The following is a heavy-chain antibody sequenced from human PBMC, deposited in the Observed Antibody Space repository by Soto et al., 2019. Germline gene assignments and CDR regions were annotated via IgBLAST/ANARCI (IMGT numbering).Heavy chain of an antibody. CDR2: IWFDGSTE. J-gene: IGHJ4*02. CDR3: ARDKAAVAGTPDY. CDR1: GFTFSSYG. V-gene: IGHV3-33*01. D-gene: IGHD6-19*01. Sequence: QVQLVESGGGVVQPGRSLRLSCAASGFTFSSYGMHWVRQAPGKGLEWVAVIWFDGSTEYYVDSVKGRFTISRDNSKNTLYLQMNSLRVEDTAVYYCARDKAAVAGTPDYWGQGTLVTVSS.